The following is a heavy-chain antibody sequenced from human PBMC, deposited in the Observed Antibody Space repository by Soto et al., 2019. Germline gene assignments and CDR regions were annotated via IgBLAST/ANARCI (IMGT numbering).Heavy chain of an antibody. CDR2: IIPIIDTT. Sequence: QVQLVQSGAEVKKPGSSVKVSCKASGGNFNNYAISWVRQAPAQGLQWMGGIIPIIDTTHYAQKLQGRVTISADRGRTTVYMELTGLTSDDSATYFCAREPRERDACSLWGQGTVVTVSS. J-gene: IGHJ3*01. V-gene: IGHV1-69*06. CDR1: GGNFNNYA. CDR3: AREPRERDACSL.